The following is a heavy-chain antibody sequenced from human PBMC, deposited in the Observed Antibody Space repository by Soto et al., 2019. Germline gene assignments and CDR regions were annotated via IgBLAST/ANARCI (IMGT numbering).Heavy chain of an antibody. Sequence: SETLSLTCAVYGGSFSGYYWSWIRQPPGKGLEWIGEINHSGSTNYNPSLKSRVTISVDTSKNQFSLKLSSVTAADTAVYYCARASRYCSSTSCQRRYYYYMDVWGKGTTVTVSS. CDR2: INHSGST. D-gene: IGHD2-2*01. J-gene: IGHJ6*03. CDR3: ARASRYCSSTSCQRRYYYYMDV. CDR1: GGSFSGYY. V-gene: IGHV4-34*01.